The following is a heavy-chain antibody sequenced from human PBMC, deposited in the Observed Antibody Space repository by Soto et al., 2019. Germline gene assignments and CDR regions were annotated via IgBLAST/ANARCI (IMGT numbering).Heavy chain of an antibody. CDR3: AKPIDYHDFWSGYPADENHDAFDI. CDR1: GFTFSSYG. CDR2: ISYDGSNK. J-gene: IGHJ3*02. V-gene: IGHV3-30*18. D-gene: IGHD3-3*01. Sequence: PGWSLRLSCVASGFTFSSYGMHWVRQAPGKGLEWVAVISYDGSNKYYADSVKGRFTISRDNSKNTLYLQMNSLRAEDTAVYYCAKPIDYHDFWSGYPADENHDAFDIWGQGTMVTVSS.